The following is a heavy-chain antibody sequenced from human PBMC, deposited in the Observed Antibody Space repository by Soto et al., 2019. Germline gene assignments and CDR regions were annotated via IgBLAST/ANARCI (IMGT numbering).Heavy chain of an antibody. V-gene: IGHV1-46*03. CDR2: INPSGGDT. CDR3: ARGLGRYSDSWYHY. D-gene: IGHD6-13*01. Sequence: QVHLVQSGAEVKKPGASVKVSSKASGYTFTNYNIHWVRQAPGQGLEWMGVINPSGGDTSYVQKVQGRVTMTRDTSTSTIYLELSSLRSEDTAVYYCARGLGRYSDSWYHYWGQGTLVTVSS. CDR1: GYTFTNYN. J-gene: IGHJ4*02.